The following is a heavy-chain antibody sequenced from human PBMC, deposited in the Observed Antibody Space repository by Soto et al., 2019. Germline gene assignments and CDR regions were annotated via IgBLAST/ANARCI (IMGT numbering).Heavy chain of an antibody. CDR1: GFTFSDYY. CDR3: ARRIAAAGGRRYLDL. J-gene: IGHJ2*01. CDR2: INSSSSYT. V-gene: IGHV3-11*05. D-gene: IGHD6-13*01. Sequence: QVQLVESGGGLVKPGGSLRLSCAASGFTFSDYYMSWIRQAPGKGLEWVSYINSSSSYTNYADSVKGRFTISRDNAKKQLYLQINGDRAEDTAVYYDARRIAAAGGRRYLDLWGRGTLVTVSP.